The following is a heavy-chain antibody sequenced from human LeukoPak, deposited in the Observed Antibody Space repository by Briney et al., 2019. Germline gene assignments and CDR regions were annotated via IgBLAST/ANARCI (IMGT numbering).Heavy chain of an antibody. Sequence: GGSLRLSCAAYGFTFSDYYMSWIRQAPGKGLEWVSYISSSGSTIYYADSVKGRFTISRHNAKNSLYLQMNSLRAEDTAVYYCARGEVTLQDFDYWGQGTLVTVSS. J-gene: IGHJ4*02. CDR2: ISSSGSTI. CDR3: ARGEVTLQDFDY. CDR1: GFTFSDYY. V-gene: IGHV3-11*01. D-gene: IGHD2-21*02.